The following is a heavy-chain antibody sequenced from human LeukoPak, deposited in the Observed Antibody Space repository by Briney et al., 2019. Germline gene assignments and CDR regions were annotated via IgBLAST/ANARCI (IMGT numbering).Heavy chain of an antibody. Sequence: GESLKISCKGSGYSFTSYWIGWVRQMPGKGLEWMGIIYPGDSDTRYRQSLQGQVTISADKSISTGYLQWSSLKASDTAMYYCARRDGYCSGGSCSLFDYWGQGTLVTVSS. CDR3: ARRDGYCSGGSCSLFDY. CDR1: GYSFTSYW. D-gene: IGHD2-15*01. V-gene: IGHV5-51*01. CDR2: IYPGDSDT. J-gene: IGHJ4*02.